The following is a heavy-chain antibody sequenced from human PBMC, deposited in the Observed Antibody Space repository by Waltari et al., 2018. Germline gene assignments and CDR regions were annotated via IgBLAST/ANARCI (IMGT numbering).Heavy chain of an antibody. CDR3: ARSTEGHFDF. CDR2: ISYDGRNK. J-gene: IGHJ4*02. D-gene: IGHD1-1*01. CDR1: GFTFREYA. Sequence: QVQLVESGGGVVQPGGSLRLSCAASGFTFREYAMHWVRQAPGKGLEWVTLISYDGRNKYYADSVKGRFIISRDNAKNSLYLQMNSLRGEDTAVYYCARSTEGHFDFWGQGTLVTVSS. V-gene: IGHV3-33*03.